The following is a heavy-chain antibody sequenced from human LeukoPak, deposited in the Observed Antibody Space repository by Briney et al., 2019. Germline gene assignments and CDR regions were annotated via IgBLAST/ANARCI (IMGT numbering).Heavy chain of an antibody. CDR2: ISYDGSNK. CDR1: GFTFSSYG. D-gene: IGHD6-6*01. J-gene: IGHJ4*02. V-gene: IGHV3-30*03. CDR3: AVEYSSSSPVY. Sequence: GGSLRLSCAASGFTFSSYGMHWVRQAPGKGLEWVAVISYDGSNKYYADSVKGRFTISRDNSKNTLYLQMNSLRAEDTAVYHCAVEYSSSSPVYWGQGTLVTVSS.